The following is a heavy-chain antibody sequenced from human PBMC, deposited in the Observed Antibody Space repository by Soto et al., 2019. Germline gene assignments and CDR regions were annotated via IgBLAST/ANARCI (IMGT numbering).Heavy chain of an antibody. Sequence: GGSLRLSCAASGSTLSGYAMDWVRQAPGKGLEYVSGISSNGVGTYYANSVQGRFTISRDNSKDTVYLQMGSLRPEDMAVYYCARRARPDFYYMDVWGKGTTVTVSS. CDR1: GSTLSGYA. CDR3: ARRARPDFYYMDV. J-gene: IGHJ6*03. V-gene: IGHV3-64*01. CDR2: ISSNGVGT. D-gene: IGHD6-6*01.